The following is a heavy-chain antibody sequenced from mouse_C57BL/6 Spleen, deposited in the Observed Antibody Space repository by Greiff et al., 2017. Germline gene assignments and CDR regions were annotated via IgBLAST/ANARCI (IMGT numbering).Heavy chain of an antibody. J-gene: IGHJ2*01. CDR2: ISGGGGNT. D-gene: IGHD1-1*01. V-gene: IGHV5-9*01. Sequence: EVKVVESGGGLVKPGGSLKLSCAASGFTFSSYTMSWVRQTPEKRLEWVATISGGGGNTYYPDSVKGRFTISRDNAKNTLYLQMSSLRSEDTALYYCARSTVVAPYYFDYWGQGTTLTVSS. CDR1: GFTFSSYT. CDR3: ARSTVVAPYYFDY.